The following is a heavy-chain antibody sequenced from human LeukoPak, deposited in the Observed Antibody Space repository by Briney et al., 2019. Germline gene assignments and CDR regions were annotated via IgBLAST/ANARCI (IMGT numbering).Heavy chain of an antibody. CDR2: INPNSGGT. D-gene: IGHD6-19*01. CDR1: GYSFTGYY. J-gene: IGHJ5*02. Sequence: GASVTVSCMASGYSFTGYYMHWVRQAPGQGLEWMGWINPNSGGTNYAQKFQGRVTMTRDTSISTAYMELSSLRSDDTAVYYCAKDRGFRTVAGTPGGHNWFDPRGQGTLVTVSS. CDR3: AKDRGFRTVAGTPGGHNWFDP. V-gene: IGHV1-2*02.